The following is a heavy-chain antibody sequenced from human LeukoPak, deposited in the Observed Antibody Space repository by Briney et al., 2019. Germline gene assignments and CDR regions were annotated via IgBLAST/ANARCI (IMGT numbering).Heavy chain of an antibody. CDR2: MNPKSGYT. CDR3: ARVNGLPDY. D-gene: IGHD2-8*01. CDR1: GYTFTSYH. V-gene: IGHV1-8*01. J-gene: IGHJ4*02. Sequence: GASVKVSCKASGYTFTSYHINWVRQATGQGLEWMGWMNPKSGYTGYAQKFQGEVTMTRDTSISTAYMEVSSLTFDDTAIYYCARVNGLPDYWGQGTLVTVSS.